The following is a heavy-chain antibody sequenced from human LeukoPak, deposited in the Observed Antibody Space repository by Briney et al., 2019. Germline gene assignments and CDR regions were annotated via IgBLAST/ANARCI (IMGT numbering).Heavy chain of an antibody. CDR3: ARSRVVVAATKRNWFDP. Sequence: ASVKVSCKASGYTFTSYDINWVRQATGQGLEWMGWMNPNSGNTGYAQKFQGRVTMTRNTSISTAYMELSSLRSEDTAVYYCARSRVVVAATKRNWFDPWGQGTLVTVSS. D-gene: IGHD2-15*01. CDR2: MNPNSGNT. CDR1: GYTFTSYD. J-gene: IGHJ5*02. V-gene: IGHV1-8*01.